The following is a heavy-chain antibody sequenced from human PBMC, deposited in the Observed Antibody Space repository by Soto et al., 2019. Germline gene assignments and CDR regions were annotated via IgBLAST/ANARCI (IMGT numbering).Heavy chain of an antibody. V-gene: IGHV3-30*18. CDR2: ISYDGSNK. D-gene: IGHD2-2*01. J-gene: IGHJ6*02. CDR1: GFTFSSYV. Sequence: GGSLRLSCAASGFTFSSYVMHWVRQAPGKGLEWVEVISYDGSNKYYADSVKGRFTISRDNSKNTLYLQMNSLRAEDTAVYYCANLGVVPAATPEYYYYYGMDVWGQGTTVTVSS. CDR3: ANLGVVPAATPEYYYYYGMDV.